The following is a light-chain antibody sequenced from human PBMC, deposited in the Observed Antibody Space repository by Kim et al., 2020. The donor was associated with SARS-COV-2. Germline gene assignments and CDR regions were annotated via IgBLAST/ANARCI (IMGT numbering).Light chain of an antibody. V-gene: IGKV3-20*01. CDR2: GAS. CDR1: QSVSSA. Sequence: SLSPGERGTLSCRASQSVSSALAWYQQKPGQTLRLLLYGASSRAAGVPDRFSGSGSGTDFTLTISRREPEDFAVYYCQQYGTLITFGQGTRLEIK. CDR3: QQYGTLIT. J-gene: IGKJ5*01.